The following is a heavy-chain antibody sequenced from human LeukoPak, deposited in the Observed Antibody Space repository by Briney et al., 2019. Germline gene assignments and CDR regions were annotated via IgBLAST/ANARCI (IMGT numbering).Heavy chain of an antibody. CDR3: ARGPAPSYYDYVWGSYRRYYFDY. CDR1: GFTLSSYS. CDR2: ISDTGSTI. V-gene: IGHV3-48*02. Sequence: SGGSLRLSCVASGFTLSSYSMNWVRQAPGKGLEWVSYISDTGSTIAYADSVKGRFTMSRDGAKNSLHLQMNSLRDEDTAVYYCARGPAPSYYDYVWGSYRRYYFDYWGQGTLVTVSS. J-gene: IGHJ4*02. D-gene: IGHD3-16*02.